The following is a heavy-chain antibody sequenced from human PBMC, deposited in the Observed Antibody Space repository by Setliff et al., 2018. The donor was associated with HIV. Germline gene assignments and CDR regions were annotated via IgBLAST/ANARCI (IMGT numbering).Heavy chain of an antibody. CDR3: ARESPSSSWFYFDF. J-gene: IGHJ4*02. Sequence: SSGTLSLTCAVYGGSFSDYYWTWIRQSPGKGLEWIGEINHRGSTNYNPSLKSRVTVSVDTSKNQFSLKLGSVTAADTAVYYCARESPSSSWFYFDFWGQGTLVTVSS. CDR2: INHRGST. D-gene: IGHD6-13*01. CDR1: GGSFSDYY. V-gene: IGHV4-34*01.